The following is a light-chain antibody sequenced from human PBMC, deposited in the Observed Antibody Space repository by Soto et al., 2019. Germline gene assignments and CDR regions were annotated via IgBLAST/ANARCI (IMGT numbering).Light chain of an antibody. CDR1: QSVSSN. CDR2: GAS. Sequence: DIVLTQSPGTLSLSPGERATLSCRASQSVSSNLAWYQQKPGQAPRLLIYGASTRATGIPARFSGSGSGTEFTLTISSLQSEDFAVYYCQQYNNWPPTWTFGQGTKVDNK. CDR3: QQYNNWPPTWT. V-gene: IGKV3-15*01. J-gene: IGKJ1*01.